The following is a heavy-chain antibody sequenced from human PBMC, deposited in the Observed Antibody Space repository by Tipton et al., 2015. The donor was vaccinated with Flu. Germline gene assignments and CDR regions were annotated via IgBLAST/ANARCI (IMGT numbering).Heavy chain of an antibody. V-gene: IGHV4-38-2*01. CDR2: VYRIGST. D-gene: IGHD6-6*01. Sequence: GLVKPSETLSLICAVSGYFISSGYFWNWIRQPPGKGLEWIGYVYRIGSTSYNASLKSRVTISIDRSKNQFSLKLSSVTAADTAVYYCARHQSSSLLPFDYWGQGTLVTVSS. CDR3: ARHQSSSLLPFDY. CDR1: GYFISSGYF. J-gene: IGHJ4*02.